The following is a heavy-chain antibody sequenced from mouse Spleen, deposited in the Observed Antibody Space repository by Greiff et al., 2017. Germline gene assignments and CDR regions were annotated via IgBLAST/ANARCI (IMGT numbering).Heavy chain of an antibody. V-gene: IGHV1-81*01. D-gene: IGHD2-1*01. CDR2: IYPRSGNT. Sequence: VKLVESGAELARPGASVKLSCKASGYTFTSYGISWVKQRTGQGLEWIGEIYPRSGNTYYNEKFKGKATLTADKSSSTAYMELRSLTSEDSAVYFCARKDGNDYAMDYWGQGTSVTVSS. CDR1: GYTFTSYG. J-gene: IGHJ4*01. CDR3: ARKDGNDYAMDY.